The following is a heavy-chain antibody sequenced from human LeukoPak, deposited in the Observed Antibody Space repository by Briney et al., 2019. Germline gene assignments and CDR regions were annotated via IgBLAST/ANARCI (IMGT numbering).Heavy chain of an antibody. Sequence: GGSLRLSCAASGFTFSSYEMNWVRQAPGKGLEWVSYISSSGSTIYYADSVKGRFTISRDNAKNSLYLQMNSLRAGDTAVYYCARIPQSDSSSWYDPYYFDYWGQGTLVTVSS. CDR3: ARIPQSDSSSWYDPYYFDY. J-gene: IGHJ4*02. CDR1: GFTFSSYE. V-gene: IGHV3-48*03. CDR2: ISSSGSTI. D-gene: IGHD6-13*01.